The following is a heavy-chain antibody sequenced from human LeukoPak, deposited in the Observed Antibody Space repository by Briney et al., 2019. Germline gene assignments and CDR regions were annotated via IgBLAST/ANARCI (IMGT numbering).Heavy chain of an antibody. CDR1: GFTFSSYA. Sequence: GGSLRLSCAASGFTFSSYAMSWVRQAPGKGLEWVSAISGSGGSTYYADSVKGRFTISRDNSKNTLYLQMNSLRAEDTAVYYCAKVYDIVVVPAAISAVDYWGQGTLVTVPS. V-gene: IGHV3-23*01. D-gene: IGHD2-2*02. J-gene: IGHJ4*02. CDR3: AKVYDIVVVPAAISAVDY. CDR2: ISGSGGST.